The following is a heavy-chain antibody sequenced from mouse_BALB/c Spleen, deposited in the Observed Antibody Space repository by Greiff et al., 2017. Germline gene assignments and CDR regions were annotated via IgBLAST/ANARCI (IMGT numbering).Heavy chain of an antibody. V-gene: IGHV5-6-4*01. Sequence: EVQGVESGGGLVKPGGSLKLSCAASGFTFSSYTMSWVRQTPEKRLEWVATISSGGSYTYYPDSVKGRFTISRDNAKNNLYLQMSSLKSEDTAMYYCARAGGYAWFAYWGQGTLVTVSA. J-gene: IGHJ3*01. CDR2: ISSGGSYT. D-gene: IGHD2-2*01. CDR1: GFTFSSYT. CDR3: ARAGGYAWFAY.